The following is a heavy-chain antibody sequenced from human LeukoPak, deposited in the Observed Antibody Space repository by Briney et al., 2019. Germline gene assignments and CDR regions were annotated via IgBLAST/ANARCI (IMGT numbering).Heavy chain of an antibody. Sequence: GGSLRLSCAASGFTLSGYNMNWVRQAPGKGLEWISYISGSGRTIYYADSVKGRFSISRDNAKNSLYLQMNSLRAEDTALYYCAKGFDSSGWPDEYFQHWGQGTLVTVSS. J-gene: IGHJ1*01. V-gene: IGHV3-48*01. CDR3: AKGFDSSGWPDEYFQH. CDR1: GFTLSGYN. D-gene: IGHD6-19*01. CDR2: ISGSGRTI.